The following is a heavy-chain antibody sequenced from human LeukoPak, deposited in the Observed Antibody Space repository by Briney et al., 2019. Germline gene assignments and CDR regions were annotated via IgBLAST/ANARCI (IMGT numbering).Heavy chain of an antibody. Sequence: GGSLRLSCAASGFTVSSNYMSWVRQAPGKGLEWVSVIYSGGSTYYADSVKGRFTISRDNSKNTLYLQMNSLRAEDTAVYYCARGPRAVAGIKFSGAFDIWGQGTMVTVSS. D-gene: IGHD6-19*01. J-gene: IGHJ3*02. V-gene: IGHV3-66*01. CDR3: ARGPRAVAGIKFSGAFDI. CDR1: GFTVSSNY. CDR2: IYSGGST.